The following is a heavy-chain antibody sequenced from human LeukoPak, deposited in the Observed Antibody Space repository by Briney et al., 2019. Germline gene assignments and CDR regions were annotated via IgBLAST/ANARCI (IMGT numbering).Heavy chain of an antibody. CDR2: IRYDESNQ. J-gene: IGHJ4*02. Sequence: PGGSLRLSCAASGFTFSSYAMSWVRQAPGKGLEWVAFIRYDESNQYYADSVKGRFTISRDNSKNTLYLQMNSLRAEDTAVYYCAKDEGKSLSGSFDYWGQGTLVTVSS. V-gene: IGHV3-30*02. CDR3: AKDEGKSLSGSFDY. D-gene: IGHD1-26*01. CDR1: GFTFSSYA.